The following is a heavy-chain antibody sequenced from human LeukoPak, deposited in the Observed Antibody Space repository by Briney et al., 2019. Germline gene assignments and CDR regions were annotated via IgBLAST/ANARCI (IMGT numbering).Heavy chain of an antibody. Sequence: GGSLRLSCAASGFTVSSNYMSWVRQAPGKGLEWVSVIYSSGSTYYADSVKGRFTISRDNSKNTLYLQMNSLRAEDTAVYYCARGRELLHFDYWGQGTLVTVSS. V-gene: IGHV3-66*02. CDR1: GFTVSSNY. D-gene: IGHD1-26*01. CDR2: IYSSGST. CDR3: ARGRELLHFDY. J-gene: IGHJ4*02.